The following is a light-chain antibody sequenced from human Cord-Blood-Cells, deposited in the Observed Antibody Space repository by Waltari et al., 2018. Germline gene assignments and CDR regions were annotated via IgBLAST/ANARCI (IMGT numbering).Light chain of an antibody. Sequence: EIVLTHAPATLSVPPGERATLSCRASQSVTSNLAWYQQKPGQAPRLLIYGASTRATGILARFSGSGSGTDFTLTISSLQSEDFAVYYCQQYNNWPYTFGQGTKREIK. CDR1: QSVTSN. V-gene: IGKV3-15*01. CDR2: GAS. J-gene: IGKJ2*01. CDR3: QQYNNWPYT.